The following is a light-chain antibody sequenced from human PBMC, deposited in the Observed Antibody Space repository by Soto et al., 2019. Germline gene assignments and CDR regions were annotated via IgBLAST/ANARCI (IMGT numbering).Light chain of an antibody. CDR3: QQYNNWPPYT. CDR2: GAS. Sequence: IVMTQSPATLSVSPGERAALSCRASQSVGSGLSWYQQKPDQAPRLLIYGASTRATGIPARFSGSGSGTEFTLTIGSLQSEDYAVYYCQQYNNWPPYTLGQGTKVDIK. J-gene: IGKJ2*01. CDR1: QSVGSG. V-gene: IGKV3-15*01.